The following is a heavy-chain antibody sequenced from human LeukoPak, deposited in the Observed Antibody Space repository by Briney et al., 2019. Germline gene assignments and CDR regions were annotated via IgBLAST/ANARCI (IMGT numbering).Heavy chain of an antibody. CDR2: ISWNSGSI. V-gene: IGHV3-9*01. D-gene: IGHD1-26*01. Sequence: GGSLRLSCAASGFTFDDYAMRWVRQAPGKGLEWVSGISWNSGSIGYADSVKGRFTISRDNAKNSLYLQMNSLRAEDTALYYCAKPSSGSYYWREFQHWGQGTLVTVSS. CDR1: GFTFDDYA. CDR3: AKPSSGSYYWREFQH. J-gene: IGHJ1*01.